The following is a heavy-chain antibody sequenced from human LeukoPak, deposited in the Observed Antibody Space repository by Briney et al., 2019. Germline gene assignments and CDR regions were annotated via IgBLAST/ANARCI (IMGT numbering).Heavy chain of an antibody. CDR2: IYYSGST. V-gene: IGHV4-61*08. CDR3: ARAELSLYYYDSSGYYASGYFDY. Sequence: SQTLSLTCTVSGGSISSGGYYWSWIRQPPGKGLEWIGYIYYSGSTNYNPSLKSRVTISVDTSKNQFSLKLSSVTAADTAVYYCARAELSLYYYDSSGYYASGYFDYWGQGTLVTVSS. CDR1: GGSISSGGYY. J-gene: IGHJ4*02. D-gene: IGHD3-22*01.